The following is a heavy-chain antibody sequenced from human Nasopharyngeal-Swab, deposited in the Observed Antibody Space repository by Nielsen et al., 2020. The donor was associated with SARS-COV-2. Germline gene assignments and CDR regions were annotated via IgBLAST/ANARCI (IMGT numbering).Heavy chain of an antibody. J-gene: IGHJ4*02. Sequence: GASLEISWQGSGYSFTSYWIGWVRQMPGKGLEWMGIIYPGDSDTRYSPSFQGQVTISADKSISTAYLQWSSLKASDTAMYYCARSGLVGATFFDYWGQGTLVTVSS. CDR3: ARSGLVGATFFDY. V-gene: IGHV5-51*01. CDR2: IYPGDSDT. D-gene: IGHD1-26*01. CDR1: GYSFTSYW.